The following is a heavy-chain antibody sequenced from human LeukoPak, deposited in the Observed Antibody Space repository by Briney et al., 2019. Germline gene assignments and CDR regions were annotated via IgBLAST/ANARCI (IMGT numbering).Heavy chain of an antibody. D-gene: IGHD3-22*01. V-gene: IGHV3-49*04. Sequence: GRSLRLSCTTSGFTFSNYAMSWVRQAPGKGLEWVGFIRTTAYGGTAEYAASVKGRFTISRDDSKSIAYLHMNSLKTEDTAVYYCSPRGERGYYDGSGYCHYWGQGTLVTVSS. CDR3: SPRGERGYYDGSGYCHY. CDR2: IRTTAYGGTA. J-gene: IGHJ4*02. CDR1: GFTFSNYA.